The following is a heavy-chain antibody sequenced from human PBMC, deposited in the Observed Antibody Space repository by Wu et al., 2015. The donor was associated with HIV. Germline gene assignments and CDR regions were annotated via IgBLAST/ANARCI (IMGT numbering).Heavy chain of an antibody. J-gene: IGHJ3*02. CDR3: ARIAVAGGNWGAFGI. D-gene: IGHD6-19*01. V-gene: IGHV1-18*01. CDR2: ISAYNGNT. Sequence: VKVSCKASGYTFTSYGISWVRQAPGQGLEWMGWISAYNGNTNYAQKLQGRVTMTTDTSTSTAYMELRSLRSDDTAVYYCARIAVAGGNWGAFGIWGQGTMVTVSS. CDR1: GYTFTSYG.